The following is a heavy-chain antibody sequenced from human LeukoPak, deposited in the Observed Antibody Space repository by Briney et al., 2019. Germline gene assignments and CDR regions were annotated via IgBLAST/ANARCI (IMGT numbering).Heavy chain of an antibody. J-gene: IGHJ4*02. Sequence: ASVKVSCKASGYTFTGYHMHWVRQAPGQGLEWMGWINPNSGGTNYAQKFQGRVTMTRDTSISTAYMELSRLRSDDTAVYYCARDPQLLWFGEPRLIDYWGQGTLVTVSS. CDR2: INPNSGGT. V-gene: IGHV1-2*02. CDR1: GYTFTGYH. D-gene: IGHD3-10*01. CDR3: ARDPQLLWFGEPRLIDY.